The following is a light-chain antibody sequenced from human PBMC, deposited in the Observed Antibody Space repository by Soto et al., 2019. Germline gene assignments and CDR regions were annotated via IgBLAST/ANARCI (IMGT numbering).Light chain of an antibody. CDR1: QTISNVY. CDR3: QQYGSSGT. Sequence: EIVLPQSPGTLSVSPGERATLSCRASQTISNVYLGWYQQKPGQAPRLLIYGASNRATGIPDRFSGSGSGTDFTLTISRLEPEDFAVYYCQQYGSSGTFGQGTRWIS. J-gene: IGKJ1*01. CDR2: GAS. V-gene: IGKV3-20*01.